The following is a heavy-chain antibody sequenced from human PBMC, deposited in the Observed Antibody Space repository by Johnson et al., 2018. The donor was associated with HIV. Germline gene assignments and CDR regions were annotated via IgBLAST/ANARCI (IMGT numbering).Heavy chain of an antibody. CDR1: GFTFSTYA. CDR3: AREGQRLLWFGERRSDAFDI. J-gene: IGHJ3*02. Sequence: VQLVESGGGVVQPGRSLRLSCAASGFTFSTYAMHWVRQAPGKGLEWVAVISYDGSSQYYGDSVKGRFTISRDNSKNTLYLQMNSLRAEETAVDYCAREGQRLLWFGERRSDAFDIWGQGTMVTVSS. V-gene: IGHV3-30*04. D-gene: IGHD3-10*01. CDR2: ISYDGSSQ.